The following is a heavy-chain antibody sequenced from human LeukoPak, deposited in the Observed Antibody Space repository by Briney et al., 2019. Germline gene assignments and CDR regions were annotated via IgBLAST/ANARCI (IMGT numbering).Heavy chain of an antibody. CDR1: GYTVTRYY. V-gene: IGHV1-46*01. D-gene: IGHD7-27*01. Sequence: ASVKVSCKASGYTVTRYYMHWVRQAPGQGLEWMGIINPSGGSTSYAQKFQGRVTMTRDTSTSTVYMELSSLRSEDTAVYYCARGRLGIGFDYWGQGTLVTVSS. CDR2: INPSGGST. J-gene: IGHJ4*02. CDR3: ARGRLGIGFDY.